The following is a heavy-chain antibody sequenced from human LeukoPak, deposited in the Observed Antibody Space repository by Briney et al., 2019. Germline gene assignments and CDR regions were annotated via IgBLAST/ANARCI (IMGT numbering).Heavy chain of an antibody. V-gene: IGHV3-11*01. CDR1: GFTFSDFY. D-gene: IGHD2-21*01. Sequence: GGSLRLSCAASGFTFSDFYMTWIRQAPGKGLEWVSYISTSGSTIYYADSVKGRFTISRDNAKNSLYLQMNRLRPEDAAVYYCAKAPVTTCRGAYCYPFDYWGQGTLVTVSS. CDR2: ISTSGSTI. CDR3: AKAPVTTCRGAYCYPFDY. J-gene: IGHJ4*02.